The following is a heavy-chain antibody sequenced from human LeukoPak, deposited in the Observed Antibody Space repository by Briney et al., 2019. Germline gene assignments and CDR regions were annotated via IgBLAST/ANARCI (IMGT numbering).Heavy chain of an antibody. Sequence: SETLSLTCAVSGGSISSGGYRWTWIRQYPGKGLEWIGYINYSGSTYYNPSLKSRVIISVDTSKNQFSLNLNSVTAADTAVYYCAREMDAHPRIVVWGQGTLVTVSS. CDR2: INYSGST. J-gene: IGHJ1*01. V-gene: IGHV4-31*11. CDR1: GGSISSGGYR. CDR3: AREMDAHPRIVV. D-gene: IGHD2-21*01.